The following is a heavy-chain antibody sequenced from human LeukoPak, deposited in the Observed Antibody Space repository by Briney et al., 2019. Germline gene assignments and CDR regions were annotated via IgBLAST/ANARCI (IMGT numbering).Heavy chain of an antibody. CDR1: GGSISSYY. Sequence: PSETLSLTCAVSGGSISSYYWSWIRQPSGKGLEWIGYIFYSGSTDYNPSLKSRVTISVDTSKNQFSLNLSSVTAADTAVYYCARSLTGNFDYWGQGTLVTVSS. D-gene: IGHD3-9*01. J-gene: IGHJ4*02. CDR3: ARSLTGNFDY. CDR2: IFYSGST. V-gene: IGHV4-59*01.